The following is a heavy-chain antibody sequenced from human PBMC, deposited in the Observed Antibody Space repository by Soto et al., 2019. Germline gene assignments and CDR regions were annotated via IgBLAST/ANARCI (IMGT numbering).Heavy chain of an antibody. CDR3: ARDTRGGDFGVVVGPFDS. CDR2: ITSRSSYT. J-gene: IGHJ4*02. V-gene: IGHV3-21*01. CDR1: GFSFSTYS. D-gene: IGHD3-3*01. Sequence: GGSLRLSCAASGFSFSTYSMNWVRRAPGRGLEWVSTITSRSSYTYYAGSVKGRFTISRDNAKNSLYLQLNSLKAEDTAVYYCARDTRGGDFGVVVGPFDSWGQGTLVTVS.